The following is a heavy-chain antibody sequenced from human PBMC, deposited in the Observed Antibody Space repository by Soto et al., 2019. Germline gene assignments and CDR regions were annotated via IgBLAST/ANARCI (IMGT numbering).Heavy chain of an antibody. D-gene: IGHD2-15*01. CDR3: ARDYLGYCSGGSCYLFDY. V-gene: IGHV3-30-3*01. Sequence: QVQLVESGGGVVQPGRSLRLSCAASGFTFSSYAMHWVRQAPGKGLEWVAVISYDGSNKYYADSVKGRFTISRDNSKNTLYLQMNSLRAEDTAVYYCARDYLGYCSGGSCYLFDYWGQGTLVTVSS. J-gene: IGHJ4*02. CDR1: GFTFSSYA. CDR2: ISYDGSNK.